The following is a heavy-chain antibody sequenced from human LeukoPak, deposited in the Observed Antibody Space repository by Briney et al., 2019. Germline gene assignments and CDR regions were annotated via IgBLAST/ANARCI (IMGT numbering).Heavy chain of an antibody. CDR2: INPRGGST. CDR1: RYTPTELS. J-gene: IGHJ3*02. V-gene: IGHV1-46*01. Sequence: GASVKVSCKVSRYTPTELSMDWVRQAPGQGHERMGIINPRGGSTNYAQTLRGRVTVTTDTSTGTAYMEPRSLRSDDPAVYYCARCYDSSGYYYVRDRPGAFDIWGQGTMVTVSS. D-gene: IGHD3-22*01. CDR3: ARCYDSSGYYYVRDRPGAFDI.